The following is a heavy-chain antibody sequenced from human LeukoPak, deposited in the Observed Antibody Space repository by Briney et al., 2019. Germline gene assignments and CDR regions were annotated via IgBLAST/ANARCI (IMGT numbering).Heavy chain of an antibody. J-gene: IGHJ2*01. CDR1: GGSISSYY. V-gene: IGHV4-59*01. D-gene: IGHD4-17*01. Sequence: SETLSLTCAVSGGSISSYYWSWIRQPPGKGLEWIGYIYYSGSTNYNPSLKSRVTISVDTSKNQFSLKLSSVTAADTAVYYCARDHGDHRPYWYFDLWGRGTLVTVSS. CDR2: IYYSGST. CDR3: ARDHGDHRPYWYFDL.